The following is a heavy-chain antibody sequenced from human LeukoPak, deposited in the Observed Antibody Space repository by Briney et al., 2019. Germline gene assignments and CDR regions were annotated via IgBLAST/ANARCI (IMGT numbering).Heavy chain of an antibody. CDR3: ARAEGVDLYFDY. CDR2: TPYDGNSK. Sequence: GGSLRLSCAASGISFSTYGMHWVRQAPGKGLEWVAFTPYDGNSKYYTDSVKGRFTVSKDNLQNTLYLQMNNLGIEDTAVYFCARAEGVDLYFDYWGQGTPVTVSS. CDR1: GISFSTYG. V-gene: IGHV3-30*02. D-gene: IGHD3-16*01. J-gene: IGHJ4*02.